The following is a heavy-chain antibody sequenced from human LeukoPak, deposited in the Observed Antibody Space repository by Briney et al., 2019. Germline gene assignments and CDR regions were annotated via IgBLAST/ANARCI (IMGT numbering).Heavy chain of an antibody. Sequence: EASVKVSCKASGGTFSSYAISWVRQAPGQGLEWMGGIIPIFGTANYAQKFQGRVTITADESTSTAYMELSSLRSEDTAVYYCARTPGMWLRYYFDYWGQGTLVTVSS. V-gene: IGHV1-69*13. D-gene: IGHD5-12*01. CDR2: IIPIFGTA. CDR1: GGTFSSYA. CDR3: ARTPGMWLRYYFDY. J-gene: IGHJ4*02.